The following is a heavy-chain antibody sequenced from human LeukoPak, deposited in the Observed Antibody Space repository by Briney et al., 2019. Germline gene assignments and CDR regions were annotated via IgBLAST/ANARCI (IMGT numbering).Heavy chain of an antibody. CDR3: ARDHAMIRGRLYNFDY. J-gene: IGHJ4*02. CDR1: GFTFNTYN. D-gene: IGHD3-16*01. CDR2: ISSSSDTM. Sequence: GGSLRLSCAASGFTFNTYNMNWVRRAPGKGLEWVSYISSSSDTMYYAESVKGRFTISRDNAKNSLYLQMNSLRAEDTAVYYCARDHAMIRGRLYNFDYWGQGTLVTVSS. V-gene: IGHV3-48*01.